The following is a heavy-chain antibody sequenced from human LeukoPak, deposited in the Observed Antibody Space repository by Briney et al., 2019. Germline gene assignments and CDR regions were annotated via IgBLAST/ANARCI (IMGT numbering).Heavy chain of an antibody. V-gene: IGHV3-30*02. D-gene: IGHD3-22*01. CDR3: APSYYYDSSGWIPDY. J-gene: IGHJ4*02. Sequence: GGSLRLSCAASGFTFSSYGMHWVRQAPGKGLEWVAFIRYDGSNKYYADSVKGRFTISRDNSKNTLYLQMNSLRAEDTAVYYCAPSYYYDSSGWIPDYWGQGTLVTVSS. CDR1: GFTFSSYG. CDR2: IRYDGSNK.